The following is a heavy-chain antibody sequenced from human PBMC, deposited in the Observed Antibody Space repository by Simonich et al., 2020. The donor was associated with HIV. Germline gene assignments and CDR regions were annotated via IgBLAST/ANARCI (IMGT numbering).Heavy chain of an antibody. CDR2: VSWNGGSI. V-gene: IGHV3-9*01. Sequence: EVQLVESGGGLVQPGRSLRLSCAASGFTFDDYAMHWVRQAPGKGLGGVVGVSWNGGSIGEADSVKGRFTISRDNAKNSLYLQMNSLRAEDTALYYCAKDGGYSYGENWFDPWGQGTLVTVSS. CDR1: GFTFDDYA. D-gene: IGHD5-18*01. J-gene: IGHJ5*02. CDR3: AKDGGYSYGENWFDP.